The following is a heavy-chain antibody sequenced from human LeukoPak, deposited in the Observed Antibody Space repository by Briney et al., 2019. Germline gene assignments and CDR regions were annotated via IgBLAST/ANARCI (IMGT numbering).Heavy chain of an antibody. Sequence: ASVKVSCKASGYTFTGYYMHWVRHAPGQGLEWMGWINPNSGGTNYAQKFQGRVTMTRDTSISAAYMELSRLRSDDTAVYYCARAHEYADLLIDYWGQGTLVTVSS. CDR3: ARAHEYADLLIDY. J-gene: IGHJ4*02. D-gene: IGHD4-17*01. CDR1: GYTFTGYY. CDR2: INPNSGGT. V-gene: IGHV1-2*02.